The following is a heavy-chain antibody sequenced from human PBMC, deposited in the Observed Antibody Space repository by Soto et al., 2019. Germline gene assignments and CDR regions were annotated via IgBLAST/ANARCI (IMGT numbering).Heavy chain of an antibody. CDR2: INHREST. V-gene: IGHV4-34*01. CDR3: ARVPVGGAYYYGLDV. Sequence: QVPLQQGGARLFKPSGTLFPTRAVSGGSFNGYYWGWIRQPPGKGVEWIGEINHRESTNYNPSLESRVTMSVDTSKNQFSLKLNSVTAADTALYFCARVPVGGAYYYGLDVWGQGTTVTVSS. D-gene: IGHD2-21*01. CDR1: GGSFNGYY. J-gene: IGHJ6*02.